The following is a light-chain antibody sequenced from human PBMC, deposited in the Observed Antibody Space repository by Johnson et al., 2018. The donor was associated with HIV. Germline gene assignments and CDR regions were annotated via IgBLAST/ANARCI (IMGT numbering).Light chain of an antibody. CDR3: GTWDSSLSAFV. V-gene: IGLV1-51*02. CDR2: ENN. CDR1: SSNIGNNY. J-gene: IGLJ1*01. Sequence: QSILTQPPSVSAAPGQKVTISYSGSSSNIGNNYVSWYQELPGTAPKLLIYENNKRPSGIPDRFSGSRSGTSATLGITGLQTGDEADYYCGTWDSSLSAFVFGTGTKFTVL.